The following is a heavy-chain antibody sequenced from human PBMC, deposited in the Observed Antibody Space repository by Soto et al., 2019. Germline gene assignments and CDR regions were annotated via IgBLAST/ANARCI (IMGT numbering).Heavy chain of an antibody. V-gene: IGHV5-51*01. CDR2: IYPGDSDT. J-gene: IGHJ4*02. CDR3: ARIGGVVDTGTWIQ. D-gene: IGHD3-22*01. CDR1: GYRFSTYW. Sequence: PGESLKISCKASGYRFSTYWIGWVRQRPGKGPEWMAIIYPGDSDTRENPSFQGQVTISADKSSNTVHLQWRSLKASDTAIYYCARIGGVVDTGTWIQWGQGTPATVSS.